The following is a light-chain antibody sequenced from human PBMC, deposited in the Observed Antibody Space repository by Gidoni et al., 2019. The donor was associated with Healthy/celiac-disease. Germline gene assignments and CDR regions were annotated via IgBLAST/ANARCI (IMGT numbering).Light chain of an antibody. CDR3: QQSYSTPPWT. J-gene: IGKJ2*02. Sequence: DIQMTQSPSSLSASVGDRVTITCRASQSISSYLNWYQQNPGKAPKLLIYAASSLQSGVPSRFSGSGSGTDFTLTISSLQPEDFATYYCQQSYSTPPWTFGQGTKLEIK. CDR2: AAS. V-gene: IGKV1-39*01. CDR1: QSISSY.